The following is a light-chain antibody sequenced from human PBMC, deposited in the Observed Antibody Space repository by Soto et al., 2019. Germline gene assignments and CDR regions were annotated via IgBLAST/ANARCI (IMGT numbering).Light chain of an antibody. CDR3: IPYAGSNSFFV. CDR1: SSDVGGYNY. J-gene: IGLJ1*01. V-gene: IGLV2-8*01. Sequence: QSALTQPPSASGSPGQPVTISCTGTSSDVGGYNYVSWYQQYPGKAPKLMIYEVSKRPSGVPDRFSGSKSGNTASLTVSELQVWDEADYYCIPYAGSNSFFVFGTGTK. CDR2: EVS.